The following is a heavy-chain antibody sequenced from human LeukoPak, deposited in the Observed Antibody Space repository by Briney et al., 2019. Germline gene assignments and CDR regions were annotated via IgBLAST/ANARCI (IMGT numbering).Heavy chain of an antibody. D-gene: IGHD7-27*01. Sequence: GGSLRLSCAASGFTFSSYGMHWVRQAPGKGLEWVAFIRYDGSNKYYADSVKGRFTISRDNSKNTLYLQMNSLRAEDTAVYYCAKELGYYYYYMDVWGKGTTVTVSS. CDR2: IRYDGSNK. J-gene: IGHJ6*03. V-gene: IGHV3-30*02. CDR1: GFTFSSYG. CDR3: AKELGYYYYYMDV.